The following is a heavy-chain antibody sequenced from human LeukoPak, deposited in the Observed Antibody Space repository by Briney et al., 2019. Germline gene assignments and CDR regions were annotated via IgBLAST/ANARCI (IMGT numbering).Heavy chain of an antibody. V-gene: IGHV4-4*07. CDR3: AREPQSSGWYPYWYFDL. J-gene: IGHJ2*01. Sequence: RSSETLSLTCTVSGGSISSYYWSWIRQPAGKGLEWIGRIYTSGSTNYNPSLKSRVTMSVDTSKNQFSLKLSSVTAADTAVYYCAREPQSSGWYPYWYFDLWGRGTLVTVSS. CDR2: IYTSGST. CDR1: GGSISSYY. D-gene: IGHD6-19*01.